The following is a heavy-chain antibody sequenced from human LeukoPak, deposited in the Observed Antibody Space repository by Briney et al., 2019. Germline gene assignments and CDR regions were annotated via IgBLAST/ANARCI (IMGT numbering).Heavy chain of an antibody. D-gene: IGHD5-18*01. CDR2: INHSGST. CDR1: GYSISSGYY. CDR3: ARSAAMVWSYYYYYYMDV. J-gene: IGHJ6*03. Sequence: SETLSLTCTVSGYSISSGYYWSWIRQPPGKGLEWIGEINHSGSTNYNPSLKSRVTISVDTSKNQFSLKLSSVTAADTAVYYCARSAAMVWSYYYYYYMDVWGKGTTVTISS. V-gene: IGHV4-38-2*02.